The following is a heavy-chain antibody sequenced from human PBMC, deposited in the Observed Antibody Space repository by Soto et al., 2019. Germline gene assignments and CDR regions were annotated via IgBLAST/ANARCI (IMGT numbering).Heavy chain of an antibody. CDR2: MSCNGNIK. V-gene: IGHV3-30*15. J-gene: IGHJ4*02. CDR1: GFTFHSYA. Sequence: QVQLVESGGNVVHPGRSLRLSCAASGFTFHSYAMHWVRQAPGKGLEWVAVMSCNGNIKYYADSVKGRFTISRDNSKNTLYLQMSSLRPEDTAIYYCARDPVIEMATSPYFYFDYWGQGTLVTVS. D-gene: IGHD3-22*01. CDR3: ARDPVIEMATSPYFYFDY.